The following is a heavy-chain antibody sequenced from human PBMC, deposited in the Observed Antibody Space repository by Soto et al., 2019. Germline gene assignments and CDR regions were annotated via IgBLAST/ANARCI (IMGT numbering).Heavy chain of an antibody. J-gene: IGHJ4*02. CDR3: RRIGVGVSTDY. Sequence: PSGTLSLTCTVSGESVSSDNYFWTWIRQPPGKGLEWITYISYTLDTNYNPSLKSRVTISVEPSTNQFSLKLTSVTAADTAVYFCRRIGVGVSTDYWGQGTLVTVSS. D-gene: IGHD3-10*01. CDR1: GESVSSDNYF. V-gene: IGHV4-61*01. CDR2: ISYTLDT.